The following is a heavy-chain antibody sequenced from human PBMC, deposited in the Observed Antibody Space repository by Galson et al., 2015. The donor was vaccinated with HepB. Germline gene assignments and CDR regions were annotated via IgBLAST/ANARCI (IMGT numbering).Heavy chain of an antibody. D-gene: IGHD1-26*01. CDR1: GFTFSSYA. CDR3: AKDPWELEDYYGMDV. J-gene: IGHJ6*02. V-gene: IGHV3-23*01. CDR2: IGGSGGST. Sequence: SLRLSCAASGFTFSSYAMSWVRQAPGKGLEWVSAIGGSGGSTYYADSVKGRFTISRDNSKNTLYLQMNSLRAEDTAVYYCAKDPWELEDYYGMDVWGQGTTVTVSS.